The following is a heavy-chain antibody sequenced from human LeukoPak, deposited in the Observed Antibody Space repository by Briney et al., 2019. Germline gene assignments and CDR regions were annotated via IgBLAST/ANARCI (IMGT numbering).Heavy chain of an antibody. Sequence: ASVNVSCKASGYTFTSYGITWVRQAPGQGLEWMGWISAYNGNTDYAQKLQGRVTMTTDTSTTTAYMELRSLRSDDTAVYYCARDRDYVWGSYRHTPEYWGQGTLVTVSS. CDR1: GYTFTSYG. V-gene: IGHV1-18*01. D-gene: IGHD3-16*02. CDR3: ARDRDYVWGSYRHTPEY. CDR2: ISAYNGNT. J-gene: IGHJ4*02.